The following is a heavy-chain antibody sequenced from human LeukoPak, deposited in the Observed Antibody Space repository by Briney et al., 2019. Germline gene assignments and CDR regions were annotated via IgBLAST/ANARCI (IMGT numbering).Heavy chain of an antibody. CDR2: INPSGGST. Sequence: ASVKVSCKASGYTFTSYYMHWVRQAPGQGLEWMGIINPSGGSTSYAQKFQGRVTMTRDMSTSTVYMELSSLRSEDTAVYYCAKTRLRAHDFDYWDQGTLVTVSS. J-gene: IGHJ4*02. CDR1: GYTFTSYY. D-gene: IGHD5-12*01. CDR3: AKTRLRAHDFDY. V-gene: IGHV1-46*01.